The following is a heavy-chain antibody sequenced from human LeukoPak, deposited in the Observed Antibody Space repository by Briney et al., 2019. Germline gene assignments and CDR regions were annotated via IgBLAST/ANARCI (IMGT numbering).Heavy chain of an antibody. V-gene: IGHV1-24*01. J-gene: IGHJ4*02. CDR3: ATTFYGDYH. CDR1: GFTLTELY. D-gene: IGHD4-17*01. Sequence: ASVKVSCKVSGFTLTELYMHWVQQAPGKGLEWMGGFDPRDGEAIYGQNFQRRVTMTEDTSTHTAYMELSRLRSEDTAMYYCATTFYGDYHWGQGTLVTVSS. CDR2: FDPRDGEA.